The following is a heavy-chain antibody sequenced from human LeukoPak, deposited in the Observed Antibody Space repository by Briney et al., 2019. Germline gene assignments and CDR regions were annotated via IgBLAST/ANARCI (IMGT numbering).Heavy chain of an antibody. CDR3: ARYYGNWFDP. CDR1: GFTFSSYS. CDR2: ISGSGGST. V-gene: IGHV3-23*01. D-gene: IGHD3-10*01. J-gene: IGHJ5*02. Sequence: GGSLRLSCAASGFTFSSYSMNWVRQAPGKGLEWVSAISGSGGSTYYADSVKGRFTISRDNSKNTLYLQMNSLRAEDTAVYYCARYYGNWFDPWGQGTLVTVSS.